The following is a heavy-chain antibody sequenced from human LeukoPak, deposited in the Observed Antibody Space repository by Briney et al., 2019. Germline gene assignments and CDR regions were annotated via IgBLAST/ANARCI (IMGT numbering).Heavy chain of an antibody. CDR2: IKQDGSEK. CDR3: ASRIAVAGYNWFDP. V-gene: IGHV3-7*01. CDR1: GFTFSSYS. Sequence: PGGSLRLSCAASGFTFSSYSMNWVRQAPGKGLEWVANIKQDGSEKYYVDSVKGRLTISRDNAKNSLYLQMNSLRAEDTAVYYCASRIAVAGYNWFDPWGQGTLVTVSS. D-gene: IGHD6-19*01. J-gene: IGHJ5*02.